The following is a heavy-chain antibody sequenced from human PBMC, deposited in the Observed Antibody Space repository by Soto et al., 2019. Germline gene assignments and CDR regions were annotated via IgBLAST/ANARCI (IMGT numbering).Heavy chain of an antibody. Sequence: ASVKVSCKASGYTFTGYYMHWVRQAPGQGLEWMGWINPNSGGTNYAQKFQGWVTMTRDTSISTAYMELSRLRSDDTAVYYCARSDVLRFLEWHFDYWGQGTLVTVSS. CDR1: GYTFTGYY. CDR2: INPNSGGT. V-gene: IGHV1-2*04. CDR3: ARSDVLRFLEWHFDY. J-gene: IGHJ4*02. D-gene: IGHD3-3*01.